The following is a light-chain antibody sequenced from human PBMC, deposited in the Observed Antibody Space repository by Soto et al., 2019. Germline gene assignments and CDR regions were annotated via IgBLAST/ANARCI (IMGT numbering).Light chain of an antibody. V-gene: IGLV2-8*01. Sequence: QSALTQPPSASGSPGQSVTISCTGTSSDVGGYNYVSWYQQHPGKAPKLMIYEVSKRPSGVPDRFSGSKSGNTASLTVSGLQAEDEADYYCSSYAGSNNYVFGTWTKHTVL. CDR2: EVS. CDR1: SSDVGGYNY. J-gene: IGLJ1*01. CDR3: SSYAGSNNYV.